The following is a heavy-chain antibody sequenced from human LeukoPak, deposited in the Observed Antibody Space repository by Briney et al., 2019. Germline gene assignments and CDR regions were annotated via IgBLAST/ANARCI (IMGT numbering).Heavy chain of an antibody. J-gene: IGHJ5*02. CDR1: GGSFSGYY. CDR2: INRSGST. V-gene: IGHV4-34*01. CDR3: ASVTLTAAGRHWFDP. D-gene: IGHD6-13*01. Sequence: PSETLSLTCAIYGGSFSGYYWSWIRQPPGKGLECIWEINRSGSTNYNPSLKSRVTTSAPTPKTQLSLQVSSVTAADTAVYYCASVTLTAAGRHWFDPWGQGTLVTVSS.